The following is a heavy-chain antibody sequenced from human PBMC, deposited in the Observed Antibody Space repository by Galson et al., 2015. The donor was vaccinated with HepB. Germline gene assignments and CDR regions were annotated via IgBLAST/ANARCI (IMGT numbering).Heavy chain of an antibody. V-gene: IGHV3-23*01. CDR1: GFTFSSYA. Sequence: SLRLSCAASGFTFSSYAMSWVRQAPGKGLEWVSAISGSGGSTYYADSVKGRFTISRDNSKNTLYLQMNSLRAEDTAVYYCAKDIAARRDYYYYMDVWGKGTTVTVSS. CDR3: AKDIAARRDYYYYMDV. J-gene: IGHJ6*03. CDR2: ISGSGGST. D-gene: IGHD6-6*01.